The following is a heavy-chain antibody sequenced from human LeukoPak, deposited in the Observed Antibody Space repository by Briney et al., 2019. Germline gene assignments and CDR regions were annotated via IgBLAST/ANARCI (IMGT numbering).Heavy chain of an antibody. CDR1: GGSISSYY. V-gene: IGHV4-4*07. CDR3: ARDHSSGWYVGADY. Sequence: PSETLSLTCTVSGGSISSYYWSWIRQPAGKGLEWIGRIYTSGRTNYNPSLKSRVTMSVDTSKNQFSLKLSSVTAADTAVYYCARDHSSGWYVGADYWGQGTLVTVSS. D-gene: IGHD6-19*01. CDR2: IYTSGRT. J-gene: IGHJ4*01.